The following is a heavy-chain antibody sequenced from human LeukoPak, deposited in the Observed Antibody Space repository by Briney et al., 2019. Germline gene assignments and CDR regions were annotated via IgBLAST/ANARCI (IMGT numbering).Heavy chain of an antibody. D-gene: IGHD3-16*01. CDR2: ISGSGGST. Sequence: GGSLRLSCAASDFSFITYAMSWVRQAPGKGLEWVSDISGSGGSTYYADSVKGRFTISRDNSKNTLYLQMNSLRAEDTAVYYCAKVRGTPYWGQGTLVTVSS. V-gene: IGHV3-23*01. CDR1: DFSFITYA. J-gene: IGHJ4*02. CDR3: AKVRGTPY.